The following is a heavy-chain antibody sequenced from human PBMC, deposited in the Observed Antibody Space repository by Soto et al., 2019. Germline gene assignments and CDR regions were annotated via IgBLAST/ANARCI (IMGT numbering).Heavy chain of an antibody. CDR1: GFTFSSYA. Sequence: QVQLVESGGGVVQPGRSLRLSCAASGFTFSSYAMHWVRQAPGKGLEWVAVISYDGSNKYYADSVKGRFTISRDNSKNPLYLQMNSRRAEDTAVYYCARGLIVVVTATCDYWGQGTLVTVSS. CDR2: ISYDGSNK. J-gene: IGHJ4*02. D-gene: IGHD2-21*02. V-gene: IGHV3-30-3*01. CDR3: ARGLIVVVTATCDY.